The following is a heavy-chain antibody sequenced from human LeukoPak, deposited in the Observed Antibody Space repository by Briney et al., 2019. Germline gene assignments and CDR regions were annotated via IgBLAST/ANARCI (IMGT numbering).Heavy chain of an antibody. J-gene: IGHJ4*02. D-gene: IGHD4-17*01. CDR1: GFTFSSYA. V-gene: IGHV3-30*04. CDR2: ISYDGSNK. Sequence: PGGSLRLSCAASGFTFSSYAMHWVRQAPGKGLEWVAVISYDGSNKYHADSVKGRFTISRDNSKNTLYLQMNSLRAEDTAVYYCARDAVTKPFDYWGQGTLVTVSS. CDR3: ARDAVTKPFDY.